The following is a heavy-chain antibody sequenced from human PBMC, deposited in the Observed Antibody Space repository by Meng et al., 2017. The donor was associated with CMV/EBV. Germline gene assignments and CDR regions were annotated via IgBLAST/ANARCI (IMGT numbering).Heavy chain of an antibody. CDR2: INHSGST. CDR3: ARGVGGWFDP. CDR1: GGSFRGYY. V-gene: IGHV4-34*01. D-gene: IGHD1-26*01. Sequence: HVQLQRWGPVLLKPSETLSPTCAFYGGSFRGYYWSWIRQPPGKGLEWIGEINHSGSTNYNPSLKSRVTISVDTSKNQFSLKLSSVTAADTAVYYCARGVGGWFDPWGQGTLVTVSS. J-gene: IGHJ5*02.